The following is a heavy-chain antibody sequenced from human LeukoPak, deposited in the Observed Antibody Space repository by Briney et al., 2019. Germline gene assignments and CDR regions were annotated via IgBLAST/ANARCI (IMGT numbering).Heavy chain of an antibody. D-gene: IGHD6-19*01. J-gene: IGHJ4*02. CDR2: IYYSGST. CDR3: ARGSSGWYGYYFDY. V-gene: IGHV4-31*03. Sequence: PSETLSLTCTVSGGSISSGGYYWSWIRQHPGQGLEWIGYIYYSGSTYYNPSLKSRVTISVDTSKNQFSLKLSSVTAADTAVYYCARGSSGWYGYYFDYWGQGTLVTVSS. CDR1: GGSISSGGYY.